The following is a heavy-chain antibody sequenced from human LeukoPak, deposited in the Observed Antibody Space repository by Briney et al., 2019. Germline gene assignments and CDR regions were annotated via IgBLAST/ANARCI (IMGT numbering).Heavy chain of an antibody. J-gene: IGHJ6*03. D-gene: IGHD2-15*01. V-gene: IGHV4-59*01. CDR3: SRMVAGYYYYYYMDV. Sequence: SETLSLTCTVSGCSISSYYWSWIRQPPGKGLEWIGYIYYSGSTNYNPSLKSRVTISVDTSKNQFSLELSSVTAADTAVYYCSRMVAGYYYYYYMDVWGKGTTVTVSS. CDR2: IYYSGST. CDR1: GCSISSYY.